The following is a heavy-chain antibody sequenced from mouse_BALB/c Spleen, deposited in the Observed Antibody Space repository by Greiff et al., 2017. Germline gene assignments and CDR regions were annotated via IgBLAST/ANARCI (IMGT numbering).Heavy chain of an antibody. CDR3: ARLGGNYGFAY. J-gene: IGHJ3*01. Sequence: VQLQQPGAELVKPGASVKLFCKASGYTFTSYWMHWVKQRPGQGLEWIGEIDPSDSYTNYNQKFKGKATLTVDKSSSTAYMQLSSLTSEDSAVYYCARLGGNYGFAYWGQGTLVTVSA. D-gene: IGHD2-1*01. V-gene: IGHV1-69*02. CDR1: GYTFTSYW. CDR2: IDPSDSYT.